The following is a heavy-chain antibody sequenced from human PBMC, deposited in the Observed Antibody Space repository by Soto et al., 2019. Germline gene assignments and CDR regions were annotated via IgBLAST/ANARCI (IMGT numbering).Heavy chain of an antibody. CDR1: GGTFSSYT. CDR3: ARDGYCSGGSCPFDY. J-gene: IGHJ4*02. CDR2: IIPILGIA. V-gene: IGHV1-69*04. D-gene: IGHD2-15*01. Sequence: GASVKVSCKASGGTFSSYTISWVRQAPGQGLEWMGRIIPILGIANYAQKFQGRVTITADKSTSTAYMELSSPRSEDTAVYYCARDGYCSGGSCPFDYWGQGTLVTVSS.